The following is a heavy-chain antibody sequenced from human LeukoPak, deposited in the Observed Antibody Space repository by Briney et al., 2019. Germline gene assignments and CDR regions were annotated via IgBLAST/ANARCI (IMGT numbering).Heavy chain of an antibody. J-gene: IGHJ4*02. CDR2: ISSSGHT. CDR3: AGDDCSSSSCYLFH. V-gene: IGHV4-61*02. Sequence: PSQTLSLTCTVSGGSISNSVYYWGWIRQPAGKGLEWIGRISSSGHTNYNPSLKSRVTISVDTSKNQFSLKLSSVTAADRGMYYCAGDDCSSSSCYLFHWGQGTLVTVS. D-gene: IGHD2-2*01. CDR1: GGSISNSVYY.